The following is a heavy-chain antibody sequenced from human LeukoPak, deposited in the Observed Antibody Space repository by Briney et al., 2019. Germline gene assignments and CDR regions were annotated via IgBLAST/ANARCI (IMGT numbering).Heavy chain of an antibody. D-gene: IGHD2-2*01. CDR3: ARVADCSSTSCYFRRGTNWFDP. J-gene: IGHJ5*02. Sequence: GGSLRLSCAASGFTFSSYSMNWVRQAPGKGLEWVSSISSSSSYIYYADSVKGRFTISRDNAKNSLYLQMNSLRAEDTAVYYCARVADCSSTSCYFRRGTNWFDPWGQGTLVTVSS. CDR1: GFTFSSYS. V-gene: IGHV3-21*01. CDR2: ISSSSSYI.